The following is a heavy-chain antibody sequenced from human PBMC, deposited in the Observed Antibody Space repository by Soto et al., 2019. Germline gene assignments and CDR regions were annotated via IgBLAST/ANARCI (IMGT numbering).Heavy chain of an antibody. CDR3: VRNGYYSLDY. J-gene: IGHJ4*02. CDR2: IHHSGGT. D-gene: IGHD3-3*01. V-gene: IGHV4-4*02. CDR1: GDSLSSHDW. Sequence: QVQLQESGPGLVKPSGTLSLTCAVSGDSLSSHDWWSWVRQPPNKGLEWIAEIHHSGGTNYNPSLMSRATISVDNSKNQFSLKLISATAADTAVYYCVRNGYYSLDYWGQGTLVSVSS.